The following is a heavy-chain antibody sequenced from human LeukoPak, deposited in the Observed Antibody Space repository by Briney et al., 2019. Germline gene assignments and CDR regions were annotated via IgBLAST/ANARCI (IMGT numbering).Heavy chain of an antibody. Sequence: SETLSLTCTVSGGSISSGGYYWSWIRQHPGKGLEWIGYIYYSGSTYYNPSLKSRVTISVDTSKNQFSLKLSSVTAADTAVYYCARRPPVLYSSGSFSAWNDAFDIWGQGTMVTVSS. CDR1: GGSISSGGYY. V-gene: IGHV4-31*03. CDR3: ARRPPVLYSSGSFSAWNDAFDI. CDR2: IYYSGST. J-gene: IGHJ3*02. D-gene: IGHD6-19*01.